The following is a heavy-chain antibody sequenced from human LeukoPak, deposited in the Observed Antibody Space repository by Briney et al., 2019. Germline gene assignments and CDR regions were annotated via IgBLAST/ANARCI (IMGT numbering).Heavy chain of an antibody. CDR1: GFIFSSYW. Sequence: GGSLGLSCAASGFIFSSYWMHWVRQAPGKGLVWVSRIKNDGSSTTYADSVKGRFTISRDNAKNTLYLQMNSLRAEDTAVYYCARGRYSSGYVADSWGQGTLVTVSS. CDR3: ARGRYSSGYVADS. J-gene: IGHJ5*01. D-gene: IGHD5-18*01. CDR2: IKNDGSST. V-gene: IGHV3-74*01.